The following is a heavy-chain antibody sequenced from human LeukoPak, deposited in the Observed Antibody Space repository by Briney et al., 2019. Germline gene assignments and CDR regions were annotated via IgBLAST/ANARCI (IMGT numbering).Heavy chain of an antibody. CDR2: IYHSEST. V-gene: IGHV4-38-2*02. CDR1: AYSISSGYY. CDR3: ARAKGSSVMGH. J-gene: IGHJ4*02. Sequence: SETLSLTCIVSAYSISSGYYWGWIRQPPGKGLEWIGSIYHSESTYYNPSLKSRVTISVDTSKNQFSLKLSSVTAADTAVYYCARAKGSSVMGHWGQGTLVTVSS. D-gene: IGHD6-13*01.